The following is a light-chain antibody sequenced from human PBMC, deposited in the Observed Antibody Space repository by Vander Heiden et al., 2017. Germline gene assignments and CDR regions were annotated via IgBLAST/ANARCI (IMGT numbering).Light chain of an antibody. CDR2: GAS. V-gene: IGKV1D-16*01. CDR1: HGISRH. J-gene: IGKJ4*01. Sequence: IQMTPSPSSLSASVGDRVTITCRASHGISRHLAWYQLKPETAPTFLIYGASTLQSGVPTRFSGSGSGTDFTLTISSLQPEDVATYYCQQYNSYPLTFGGGTKVEIK. CDR3: QQYNSYPLT.